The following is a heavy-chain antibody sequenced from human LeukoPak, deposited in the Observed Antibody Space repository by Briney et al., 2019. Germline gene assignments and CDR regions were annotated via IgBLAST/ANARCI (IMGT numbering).Heavy chain of an antibody. J-gene: IGHJ4*02. V-gene: IGHV4-39*07. CDR1: GDSSSNSIYY. CDR2: IDYSGRT. Sequence: SETLSLTCTVSGDSSSNSIYYWDWIRQPPGKGLEWVGSIDYSGRTYYNPSLKSRATISIDTSKNQFSLKLNSVTAADTAVYYCARESRIAAVGNFDYWGQGTLVTVSS. CDR3: ARESRIAAVGNFDY. D-gene: IGHD6-13*01.